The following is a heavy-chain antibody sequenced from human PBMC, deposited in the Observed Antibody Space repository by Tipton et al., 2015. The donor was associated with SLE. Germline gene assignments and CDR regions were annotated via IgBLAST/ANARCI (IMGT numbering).Heavy chain of an antibody. J-gene: IGHJ6*03. D-gene: IGHD3-9*01. CDR3: ARGAYDILTGSSYYYYMDV. CDR2: IIPIFGTA. V-gene: IGHV1-69*01. Sequence: QVQLVQSGAEVKKPGSSVKVSCKASGGTFSSYAISWVRQAPGQGLEWMGGIIPIFGTANYAQKFQGRVTITTDESTSTAYMELSSLRSEDTAVYYCARGAYDILTGSSYYYYMDVWGKGTTVTVSS. CDR1: GGTFSSYA.